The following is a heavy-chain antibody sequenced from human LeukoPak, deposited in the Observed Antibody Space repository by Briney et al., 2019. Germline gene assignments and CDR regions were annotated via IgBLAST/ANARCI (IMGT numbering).Heavy chain of an antibody. J-gene: IGHJ6*03. CDR3: ARGGYCSSTSCYSAFYYYYYYMDV. V-gene: IGHV1-18*01. CDR1: GYTFTSYG. D-gene: IGHD2-2*02. Sequence: GASVKVSCKASGYTFTSYGISWVRQAPGQGLEWMGWISAYNGNTNYAQKFQGRVTITADESTSTAYMELSSLRSEDTAVYYCARGGYCSSTSCYSAFYYYYYYMDVWGKGTTVTVSS. CDR2: ISAYNGNT.